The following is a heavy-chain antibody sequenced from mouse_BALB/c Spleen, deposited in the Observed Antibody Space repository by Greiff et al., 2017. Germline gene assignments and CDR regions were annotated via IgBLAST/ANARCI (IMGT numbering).Heavy chain of an antibody. CDR2: IDPSDSYT. CDR3: ARGLLHYFDY. D-gene: IGHD1-1*01. J-gene: IGHJ2*01. Sequence: QVQLQQPGAGLVKPGASVKLSCKASGYTFTSYWMHWVKQRPGQGLEWIGEIDPSDSYTNYNQKFKGKATLTVDKSSSTAYMQLSSLTSEDSAVYYCARGLLHYFDYWGQGTTLTVSS. V-gene: IGHV1-69*02. CDR1: GYTFTSYW.